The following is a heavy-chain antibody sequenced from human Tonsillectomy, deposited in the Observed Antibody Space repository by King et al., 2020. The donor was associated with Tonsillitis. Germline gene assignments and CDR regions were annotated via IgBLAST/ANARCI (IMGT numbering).Heavy chain of an antibody. CDR2: ISYDGSNK. CDR3: ANFASYSYGYKYYFDY. CDR1: GFTFSSYG. J-gene: IGHJ4*02. V-gene: IGHV3-30*18. D-gene: IGHD5-18*01. Sequence: QLVQSGGGVVQPGRSLRLSCAASGFTFSSYGMHWVRQAPGKGLEWVAVISYDGSNKYYADSVKGRFTISRDNSKNTLYLQMNSLRAEDTAVYYCANFASYSYGYKYYFDYWGQGTLVTVSS.